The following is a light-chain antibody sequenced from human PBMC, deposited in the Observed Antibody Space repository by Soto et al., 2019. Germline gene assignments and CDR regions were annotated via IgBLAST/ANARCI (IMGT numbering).Light chain of an antibody. V-gene: IGKV3-20*01. CDR1: QSVSSRN. CDR2: GAS. Sequence: EIVLTQSPGTLSLSPGERATLSCRASQSVSSRNLAWYQQKPGLAPRLLIYGASSMATGIPDRFSGSGSGTDFTLTSSRLEPEDFAVYYCQQYGSSPGTFGQGTKVEIK. CDR3: QQYGSSPGT. J-gene: IGKJ1*01.